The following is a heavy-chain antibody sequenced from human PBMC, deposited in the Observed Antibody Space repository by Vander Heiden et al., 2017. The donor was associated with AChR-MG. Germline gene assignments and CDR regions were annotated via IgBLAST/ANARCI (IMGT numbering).Heavy chain of an antibody. Sequence: EVQLLESGGGLVQPGGSLRLSCAASGFPFSSYAMSWVRQAPGKGLEWVSAISGSGGSTYYADSVKGRFTISRDNSKNTLYLQMNSLRAEDTAVYYCAKPQYCSSTSCSGAYFDYWGQGTLVTVSS. CDR1: GFPFSSYA. D-gene: IGHD2-2*01. J-gene: IGHJ4*02. CDR3: AKPQYCSSTSCSGAYFDY. V-gene: IGHV3-23*01. CDR2: ISGSGGST.